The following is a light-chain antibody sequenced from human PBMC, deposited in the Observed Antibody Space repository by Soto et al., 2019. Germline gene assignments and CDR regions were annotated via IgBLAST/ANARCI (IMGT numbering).Light chain of an antibody. J-gene: IGLJ2*01. V-gene: IGLV1-40*01. CDR3: QSYDSSLSVS. CDR1: SSNIGAGYD. CDR2: GNS. Sequence: QSVLTQPPSVSGAPGQRVTISCTGSSSNIGAGYDVHWYQQLPGTAPKLLIYGNSNRPSGVPDRFSGSKSGTSASLAITGLQAEDEADYYCQSYDSSLSVSFGGGTKLT.